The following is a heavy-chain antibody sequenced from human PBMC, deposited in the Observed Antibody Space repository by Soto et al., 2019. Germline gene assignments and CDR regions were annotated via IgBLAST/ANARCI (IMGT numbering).Heavy chain of an antibody. CDR3: ARSGGDYYDSSGYYYPFDY. CDR1: GGTFSSYA. CDR2: IIPIFGTA. Sequence: SVKVSCKASGGTFSSYAISWVRQASGQGLEWMGGIIPIFGTANYAQKFQGRVTITADKSTSTAYMELSSLRSEDTAVYYCARSGGDYYDSSGYYYPFDYWGQGTLVTVSS. D-gene: IGHD3-22*01. J-gene: IGHJ4*02. V-gene: IGHV1-69*06.